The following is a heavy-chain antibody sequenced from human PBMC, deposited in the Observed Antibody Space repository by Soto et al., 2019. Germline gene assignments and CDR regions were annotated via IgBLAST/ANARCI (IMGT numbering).Heavy chain of an antibody. CDR2: IYYSGST. V-gene: IGHV4-31*03. J-gene: IGHJ5*02. CDR3: ARGYSYGYYWFDP. D-gene: IGHD5-18*01. CDR1: GGFISSGGYY. Sequence: TLSLTCTVSGGFISSGGYYWIWIRQHPGKGLEWIGYIYYSGSTYYNPSLKSRVTISVDTSKNQFSLKLSSVTAADTAVYYCARGYSYGYYWFDPWGQGTLVTVSS.